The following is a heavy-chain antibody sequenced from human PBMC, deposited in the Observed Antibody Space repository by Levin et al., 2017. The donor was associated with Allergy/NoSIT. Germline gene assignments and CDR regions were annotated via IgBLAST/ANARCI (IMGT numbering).Heavy chain of an antibody. Sequence: SGPTLVKPTQTLTLTCTFSGFSLSTSGVGVGWIRPPPGKALEWLALIYWDDDKRYSPSLKSRLTITKDTSKNQVVLTMTNMDPVDTATYYCAHSGVDAGYCSSTSCYAAHYYFDYWGQGTLVTVSS. CDR2: IYWDDDK. CDR1: GFSLSTSGVG. J-gene: IGHJ4*02. V-gene: IGHV2-5*02. D-gene: IGHD2-2*01. CDR3: AHSGVDAGYCSSTSCYAAHYYFDY.